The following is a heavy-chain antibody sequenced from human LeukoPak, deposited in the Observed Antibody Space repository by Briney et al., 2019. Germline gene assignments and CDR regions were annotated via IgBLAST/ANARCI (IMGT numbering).Heavy chain of an antibody. Sequence: GGSLRLSCAASGFTFSNAWMSWVRQAPGKGLEWVANIKQDGSEKYYVDSVKGRFTISRDNAKNSLYLQMNSLRAEDTAVYYCARDYLYDFWSGYMGPGYYYYYMDVWGKGTTVTVSS. CDR3: ARDYLYDFWSGYMGPGYYYYYMDV. CDR1: GFTFSNAW. CDR2: IKQDGSEK. D-gene: IGHD3-3*01. J-gene: IGHJ6*03. V-gene: IGHV3-7*01.